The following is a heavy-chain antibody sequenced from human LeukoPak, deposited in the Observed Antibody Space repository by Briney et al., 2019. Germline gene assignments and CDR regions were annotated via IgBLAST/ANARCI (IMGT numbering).Heavy chain of an antibody. CDR1: GGSISSGSYY. Sequence: SQTLSLTCTVSGGSISSGSYYWSWIRQPAGKGLEWIGRIYTSGSTNYDPSLKSRVTISVDTSKNQFSLKLSSVTAADTAVYYCAREPSYYYGMDVWGQGTTVTVSS. CDR2: IYTSGST. V-gene: IGHV4-61*02. J-gene: IGHJ6*02. CDR3: AREPSYYYGMDV.